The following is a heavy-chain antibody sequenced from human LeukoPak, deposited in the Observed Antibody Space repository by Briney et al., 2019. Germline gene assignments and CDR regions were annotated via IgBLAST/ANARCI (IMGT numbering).Heavy chain of an antibody. J-gene: IGHJ4*02. D-gene: IGHD2-2*01. CDR2: INPNSGGT. CDR1: GYTFTGYY. Sequence: ASVKVSCKASGYTFTGYYMHWVRQAPGQGLEWMGWINPNSGGTNYAQKFQGRVTMTRDTSISTAYMDLSRLRSDDTAVYYCARALGYCSSTSCYALDYWGQGTLVTVSS. V-gene: IGHV1-2*02. CDR3: ARALGYCSSTSCYALDY.